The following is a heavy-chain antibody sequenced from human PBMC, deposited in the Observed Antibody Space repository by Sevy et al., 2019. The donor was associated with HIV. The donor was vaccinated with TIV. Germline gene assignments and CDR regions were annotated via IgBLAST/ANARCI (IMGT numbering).Heavy chain of an antibody. D-gene: IGHD2-2*01. V-gene: IGHV3-53*01. Sequence: GGSLRLSCAASGFTVSSNYMSWVRQAPGKGLEWVSVIYSGGSTYYADSVKGLFTISRDNSKNTLYLQMNSLRAEDTAVYYCARGTLGPAAFDIWGQGTMVTVSS. J-gene: IGHJ3*02. CDR3: ARGTLGPAAFDI. CDR1: GFTVSSNY. CDR2: IYSGGST.